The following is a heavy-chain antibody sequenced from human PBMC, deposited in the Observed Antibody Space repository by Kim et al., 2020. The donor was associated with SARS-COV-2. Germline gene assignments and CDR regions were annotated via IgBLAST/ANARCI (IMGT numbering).Heavy chain of an antibody. D-gene: IGHD2-2*01. J-gene: IGHJ5*02. CDR3: ARDIRGALRGIVVVPAATFDP. V-gene: IGHV4-39*02. CDR2: IYYSGST. CDR1: GGSISSSSYY. Sequence: SETLSLTCTVAGGSISSSSYYWGWIRQPPGKGLEWIGSIYYSGSTYYNPSLKSRVTISVDTSKNKLSLKLSSVTAADTAVYYCARDIRGALRGIVVVPAATFDPWGQGTLVTVSS.